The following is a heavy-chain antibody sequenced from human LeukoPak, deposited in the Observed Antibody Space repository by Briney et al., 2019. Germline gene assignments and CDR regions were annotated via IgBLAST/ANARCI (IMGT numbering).Heavy chain of an antibody. CDR3: AKDAESRYSSGWYRTHNWFDP. CDR1: GFTFSSYE. Sequence: GGSLRLSCAASGFTFSSYEMNWVRQAPGKGLEWVSYISSSGSTIYYADSVKGRFTISRDNAKNTLYLQMSSLRAEDTAVYYCAKDAESRYSSGWYRTHNWFDPWGQGTLVTVSS. J-gene: IGHJ5*02. D-gene: IGHD6-19*01. CDR2: ISSSGSTI. V-gene: IGHV3-48*03.